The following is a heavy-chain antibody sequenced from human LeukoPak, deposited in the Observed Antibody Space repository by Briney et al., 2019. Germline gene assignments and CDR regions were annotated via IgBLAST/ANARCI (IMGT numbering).Heavy chain of an antibody. D-gene: IGHD5-24*01. CDR1: GGSISSYY. J-gene: IGHJ4*02. V-gene: IGHV4-4*09. Sequence: SETLSLTCTVSGGSISSYYWSWIRQPPGKGLEWIGYIYTSGSINYNPSLKSRVTISVDTSKNQFSLKLSSVTAADTAVYYCARSDVEMATIPFDYWGQGTLVTVSS. CDR3: ARSDVEMATIPFDY. CDR2: IYTSGSI.